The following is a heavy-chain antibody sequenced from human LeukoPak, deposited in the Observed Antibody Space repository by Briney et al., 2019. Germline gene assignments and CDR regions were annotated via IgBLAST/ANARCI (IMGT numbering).Heavy chain of an antibody. D-gene: IGHD3-22*01. CDR1: GFTFSSYW. CDR2: MNIDGSEK. Sequence: PGGSLRLSCAASGFTFSSYWMGWVRQAPGKRLEWVANMNIDGSEKYYADSAKGRFTISRDNARNSVYLQMNSLRVEDTAVYYCAREGSYDASGYNDALDIWGQGTMVTVSA. J-gene: IGHJ3*02. CDR3: AREGSYDASGYNDALDI. V-gene: IGHV3-7*01.